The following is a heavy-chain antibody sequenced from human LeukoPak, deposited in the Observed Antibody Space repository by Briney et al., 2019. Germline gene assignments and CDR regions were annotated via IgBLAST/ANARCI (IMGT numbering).Heavy chain of an antibody. J-gene: IGHJ4*02. Sequence: SETLSLTCAVYGGSFTGQYWNWIRQAPGKGLEWIGEINHNGHTNYNPSLKSRVTIFVDTSKKQFSLRLASLTADDTALYHCARAGTGDRSAVFDSWGQESLVTVSS. CDR1: GGSFTGQY. D-gene: IGHD7-27*01. V-gene: IGHV4-34*01. CDR3: ARAGTGDRSAVFDS. CDR2: INHNGHT.